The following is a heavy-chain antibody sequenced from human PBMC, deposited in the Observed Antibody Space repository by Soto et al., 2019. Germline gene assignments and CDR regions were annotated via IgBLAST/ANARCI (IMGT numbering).Heavy chain of an antibody. CDR1: GGSISSGGYY. J-gene: IGHJ4*02. V-gene: IGHV4-31*03. CDR3: ARDRECSGGTCYNYFDY. CDR2: IYYSGST. Sequence: SETLSLTCTVSGGSISSGGYYWSWIRQHPGKGLEWIGYIYYSGSTYYNPSLKSRVTISVDTSRNQCSLKLSSVTAADTAVYYCARDRECSGGTCYNYFDYWGQGTLVTVSS. D-gene: IGHD2-15*01.